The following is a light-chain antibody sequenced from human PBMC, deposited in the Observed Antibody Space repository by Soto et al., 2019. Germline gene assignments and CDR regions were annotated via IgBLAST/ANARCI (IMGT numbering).Light chain of an antibody. Sequence: DIQLTQSPSFLSASVGDRVTITCRASQGITSDLAWYQQEPGKAPKLLIYAASTLQSGVHSRFSGSGSGTEFTLTISSLQPEDFATYYCQQLNSYPQTFGGGTKVEIK. J-gene: IGKJ4*01. CDR3: QQLNSYPQT. V-gene: IGKV1-9*01. CDR1: QGITSD. CDR2: AAS.